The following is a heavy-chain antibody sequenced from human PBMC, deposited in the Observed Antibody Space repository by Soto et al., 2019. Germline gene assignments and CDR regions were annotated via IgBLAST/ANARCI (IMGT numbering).Heavy chain of an antibody. CDR3: ASLDTAMIKTAGY. J-gene: IGHJ4*02. CDR2: ISSSSSTI. D-gene: IGHD5-18*01. Sequence: GGSLRLSCAASGLTFSSYSMNWVRQAPGKGLEWVSYISSSSSTIYYADSVKGRFTISRDNAKNSMYLQMNSLTAEDTAMYYCASLDTAMIKTAGYWGQGTQVTVSS. V-gene: IGHV3-48*04. CDR1: GLTFSSYS.